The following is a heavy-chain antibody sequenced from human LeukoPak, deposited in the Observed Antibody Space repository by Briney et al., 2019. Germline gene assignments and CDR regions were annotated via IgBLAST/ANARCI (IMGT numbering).Heavy chain of an antibody. D-gene: IGHD3-3*01. CDR2: ISGSNTGT. Sequence: GGSLRLSCAASGFTFSSYAMNWVRQAPGKGLEWVSTISGSNTGTYYVDSVKGRFTISRDNSKNTLYLQMNSLRAEDTALYYCTKSPSGDFWSGSDIWGQGTMVTVSS. V-gene: IGHV3-23*01. J-gene: IGHJ3*02. CDR3: TKSPSGDFWSGSDI. CDR1: GFTFSSYA.